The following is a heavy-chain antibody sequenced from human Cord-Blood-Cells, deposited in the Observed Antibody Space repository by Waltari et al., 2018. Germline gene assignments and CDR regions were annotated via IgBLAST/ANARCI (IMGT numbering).Heavy chain of an antibody. J-gene: IGHJ6*02. CDR2: IRSKANSYAT. D-gene: IGHD2-2*01. CDR1: GFTFSGSA. V-gene: IGHV3-73*02. CDR3: TRLTAAASYGMDV. Sequence: EVQLVESGGGLVQPGGSLKLSCAASGFTFSGSAMHWVRQASGKGLEWVGRIRSKANSYATAYAASVKGRFTIARDDSKNTAYLQMNSLKTEDTAVYYCTRLTAAASYGMDVWGQGTTVTVSS.